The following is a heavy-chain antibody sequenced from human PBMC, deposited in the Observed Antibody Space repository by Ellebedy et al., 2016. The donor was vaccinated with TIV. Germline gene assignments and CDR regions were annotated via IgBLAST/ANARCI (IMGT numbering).Heavy chain of an antibody. Sequence: GGSLRLSCVGSGFSFRSYWMSWVRQAPGKGLEWVANINQDGSQKYYVDSVRGRFTISRDNAKNSLYLQMNSLRAEDTSVYYCTTDGSYGDYRFPAHAFTMWGQGTMVTVSS. V-gene: IGHV3-7*01. J-gene: IGHJ3*02. CDR2: INQDGSQK. CDR3: TTDGSYGDYRFPAHAFTM. CDR1: GFSFRSYW. D-gene: IGHD4-17*01.